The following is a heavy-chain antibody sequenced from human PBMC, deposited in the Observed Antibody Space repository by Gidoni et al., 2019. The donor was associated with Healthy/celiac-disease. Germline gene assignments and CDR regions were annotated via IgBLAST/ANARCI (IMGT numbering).Heavy chain of an antibody. D-gene: IGHD6-13*01. V-gene: IGHV3-15*01. CDR2: IKSKTNGGTT. CDR3: STVGSWYPGEY. J-gene: IGHJ4*02. CDR1: RFTFTNAW. Sequence: EVQLVESGGGLVKPGGSLRRSCAASRFTFTNAWMSWVRQAPGKGLEWVGRIKSKTNGGTTDYAAPVKGRFTISRDDSQNTLFLQMNSLKTEDTAVYYCSTVGSWYPGEYWGQGTLVTVSS.